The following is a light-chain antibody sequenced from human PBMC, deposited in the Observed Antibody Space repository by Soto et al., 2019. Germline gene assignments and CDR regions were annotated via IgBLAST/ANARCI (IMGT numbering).Light chain of an antibody. CDR3: QAWDRSTVV. J-gene: IGLJ2*01. CDR1: KLGDKY. CDR2: QDT. V-gene: IGLV3-1*01. Sequence: SYELTQPPSVSVSSGQTASITCSGDKLGDKYVCWYQQKPGQSPVLVIYQDTKRSSGIPERFSGSNSGNTATLTISGTQAMDEADYYCQAWDRSTVVFGGGTKLTVL.